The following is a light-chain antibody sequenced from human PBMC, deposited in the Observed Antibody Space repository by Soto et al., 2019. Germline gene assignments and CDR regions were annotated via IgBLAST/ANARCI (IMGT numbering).Light chain of an antibody. CDR1: SSNFGAGYD. Sequence: QLVLTQPPSVSGAPGQRVTISCTGSSSNFGAGYDVHWYQQLPGTAPKLLIYANNNRPSGIPDRFSGSKSGTSASLAITGLQAEDEADYYCQSYDIHLSASLVFGGGTKLTVL. CDR3: QSYDIHLSASLV. V-gene: IGLV1-40*01. J-gene: IGLJ2*01. CDR2: ANN.